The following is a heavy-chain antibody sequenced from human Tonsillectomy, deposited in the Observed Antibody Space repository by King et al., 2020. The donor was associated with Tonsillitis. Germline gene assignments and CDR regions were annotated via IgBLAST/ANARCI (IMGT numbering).Heavy chain of an antibody. D-gene: IGHD3-22*01. CDR2: INPKRGDT. CDR1: GYTFTGHY. Sequence: QLVQSGAEVKKPGASVKVSCEASGYTFTGHYIHWVRQAPGQGLEWRGWINPKRGDTNRAQKFQDRLTMTRDTSIRAAYMELSSLRSDDTAVYYCAIGLLLRVKRVANSNALDIWGQGTLVTVSS. CDR3: AIGLLLRVKRVANSNALDI. V-gene: IGHV1-2*02. J-gene: IGHJ3*02.